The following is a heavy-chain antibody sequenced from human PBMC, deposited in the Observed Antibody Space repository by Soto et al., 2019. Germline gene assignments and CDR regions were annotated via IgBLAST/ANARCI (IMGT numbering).Heavy chain of an antibody. CDR2: ISGSGGST. V-gene: IGHV3-23*01. CDR1: GFTFSSYA. J-gene: IGHJ4*02. CDR3: AKAGFYIWSVVCYFLY. Sequence: GGSLRLSCAASGFTFSSYAMSWVRQAPGKGLEWVPAISGSGGSTYYADSVKGRFTISRDNSKNTLYLQMNSLRAEDTAVYYCAKAGFYIWSVVCYFLYWGQGTFVTVS. D-gene: IGHD1-1*01.